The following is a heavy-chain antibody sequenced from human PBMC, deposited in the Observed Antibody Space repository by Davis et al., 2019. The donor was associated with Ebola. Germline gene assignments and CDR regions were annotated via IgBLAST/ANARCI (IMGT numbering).Heavy chain of an antibody. CDR3: ARSGLSFGVVKHHYGMDV. CDR1: VLTFSSYA. J-gene: IGHJ6*04. D-gene: IGHD3-3*01. CDR2: ISGSGGTT. Sequence: PGGPLRLPCTDSVLTFSSYAMTWVRQAPGKGLEWVSAISGSGGTTYYAGSVKGRFTVSRDNSKKTMYLQMNSLRAEATAVYYCARSGLSFGVVKHHYGMDVWGKGATVTVSS. V-gene: IGHV3-23*01.